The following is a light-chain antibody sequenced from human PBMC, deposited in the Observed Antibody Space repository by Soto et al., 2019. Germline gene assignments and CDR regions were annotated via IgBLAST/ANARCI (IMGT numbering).Light chain of an antibody. CDR2: EVI. CDR1: SSDVGGYNY. Sequence: QSALTQPPSASGSPGQSVAISCTGTSSDVGGYNYVSWYQQHPGKAPKLMIYEVIKRPSGISPRFSGSKAGNTASLTISGLQADDEADYFCSTYTSASTSFGGGTKLTVL. J-gene: IGLJ2*01. CDR3: STYTSASTS. V-gene: IGLV2-14*01.